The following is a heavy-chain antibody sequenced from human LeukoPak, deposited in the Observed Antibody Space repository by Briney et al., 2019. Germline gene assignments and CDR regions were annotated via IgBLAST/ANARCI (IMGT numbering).Heavy chain of an antibody. CDR2: ISYSGNT. CDR3: ARGGPGFWSGTFDY. J-gene: IGHJ4*01. Sequence: SETLSLTCTISGDSMSSYYWSWIRQPPGKGLEWIGYISYSGNTDYNPSLKSRVTISVGASKIWFSLRLSSVTAADTAVYYCARGGPGFWSGTFDYWGQGTLVTVSS. D-gene: IGHD3-3*01. V-gene: IGHV4-59*01. CDR1: GDSMSSYY.